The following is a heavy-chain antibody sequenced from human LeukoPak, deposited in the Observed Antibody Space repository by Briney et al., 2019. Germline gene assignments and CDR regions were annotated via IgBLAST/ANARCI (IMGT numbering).Heavy chain of an antibody. D-gene: IGHD6-13*01. V-gene: IGHV1-18*01. CDR3: ARELGGSSWYGMDV. CDR1: GYTFTSYG. Sequence: ASVKVSCTTSGYTFTSYGISWVRQAPGQGLEWMGWISAYTDNTNYAQNLQGRVTMTTDTSTSTAYMELRSLRSDDTAVYYCARELGGSSWYGMDVWGQGTTVTVSS. J-gene: IGHJ6*02. CDR2: ISAYTDNT.